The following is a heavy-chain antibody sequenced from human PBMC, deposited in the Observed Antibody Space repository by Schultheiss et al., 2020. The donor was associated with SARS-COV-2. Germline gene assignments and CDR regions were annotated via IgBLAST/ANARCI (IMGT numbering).Heavy chain of an antibody. Sequence: ASVKVSCKASGYTFTSYDINWVRQATGQGLEWMGWMNPNSGNTGYAQKFQGRVTMTRNTSISTAYMELSSLRSEDTAVYYCARWGAIAARPYYYYMDVWGKGTTVTVSS. CDR1: GYTFTSYD. D-gene: IGHD6-6*01. CDR3: ARWGAIAARPYYYYMDV. J-gene: IGHJ6*03. CDR2: MNPNSGNT. V-gene: IGHV1-8*01.